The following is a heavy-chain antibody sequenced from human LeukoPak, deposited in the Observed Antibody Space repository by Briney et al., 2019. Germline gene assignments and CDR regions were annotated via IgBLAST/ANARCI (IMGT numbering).Heavy chain of an antibody. D-gene: IGHD1-7*01. CDR3: ARDGGTGTTLPLDY. CDR2: ISSSGSTI. J-gene: IGHJ4*02. CDR1: GFTFSDYY. V-gene: IGHV3-11*01. Sequence: PGGSLRLSCAASGFTFSDYYMSWIRQAPGKGLEWVSYISSSGSTIYYADSVKGRFTISRDNGKNSPYLQMNSLRAEDTAVYYCARDGGTGTTLPLDYWGQGTLVTVSS.